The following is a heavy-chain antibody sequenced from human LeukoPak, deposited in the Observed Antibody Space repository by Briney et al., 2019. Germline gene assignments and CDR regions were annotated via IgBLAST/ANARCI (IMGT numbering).Heavy chain of an antibody. J-gene: IGHJ4*02. CDR3: ARARDDYGDYAHYFDY. CDR2: IYYSGST. D-gene: IGHD4-17*01. CDR1: GGSTSSGDYY. Sequence: SETLSLTCTVSGGSTSSGDYYWSWIRQPPGKGLEWIGYIYYSGSTYYNPSLKSRVTISVDTSKNQFSLKLSSVTAADTAVYYCARARDDYGDYAHYFDYWGQGTLVTVSS. V-gene: IGHV4-30-4*01.